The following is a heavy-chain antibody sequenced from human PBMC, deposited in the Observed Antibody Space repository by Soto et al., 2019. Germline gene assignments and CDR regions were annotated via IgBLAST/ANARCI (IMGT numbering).Heavy chain of an antibody. D-gene: IGHD5-18*01. J-gene: IGHJ4*02. CDR3: ARHGGEIYSYGLPGQNYFDY. Sequence: PSETLSLTCTVSGGSISSGGYYWSWIRQPPGKGLEWIGYIYYSGSTDYNPSLKSRVTISVDTSKNQFSLRLSSVTAADTAVYYCARHGGEIYSYGLPGQNYFDYWGQGTLVTVSS. CDR1: GGSISSGGYY. CDR2: IYYSGST. V-gene: IGHV4-61*08.